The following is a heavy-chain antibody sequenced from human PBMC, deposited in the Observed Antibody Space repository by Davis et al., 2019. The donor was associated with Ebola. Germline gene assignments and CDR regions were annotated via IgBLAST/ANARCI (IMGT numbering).Heavy chain of an antibody. Sequence: GSLRLSCTVSGGSISSSSYYWGWIRQPPGKGLEWIGSIYYSGSTYYNPSLKSRVTISVDTSKNQFSLKLSSVTAADTAVYYCARRTGTTSYYYGMDVWGKGTTVTVSS. CDR2: IYYSGST. CDR1: GGSISSSSYY. CDR3: ARRTGTTSYYYGMDV. D-gene: IGHD1-7*01. V-gene: IGHV4-39*01. J-gene: IGHJ6*04.